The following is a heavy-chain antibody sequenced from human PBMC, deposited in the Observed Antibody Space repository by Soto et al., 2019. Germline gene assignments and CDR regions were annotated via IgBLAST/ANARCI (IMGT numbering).Heavy chain of an antibody. J-gene: IGHJ6*03. CDR2: ISGSGGST. V-gene: IGHV3-23*01. Sequence: EVQLLESGGGLVQPGGSLRLSCAASGFTFSSYAMSWVRQAPGKGLEWVSAISGSGGSTYYADSVKGRFTISRDNSKNTLYLQMNSLRAEDTAVYYCAKSPHYDFWSGYPIPYDYYMDVLGKGTTVTVSS. D-gene: IGHD3-3*01. CDR1: GFTFSSYA. CDR3: AKSPHYDFWSGYPIPYDYYMDV.